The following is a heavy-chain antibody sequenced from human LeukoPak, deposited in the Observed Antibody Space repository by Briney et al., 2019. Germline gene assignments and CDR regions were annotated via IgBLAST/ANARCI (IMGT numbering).Heavy chain of an antibody. CDR1: GGSISSSNYY. V-gene: IGHV4-39*02. CDR3: ASELGGAAAGTDAFDI. J-gene: IGHJ3*02. CDR2: IYYSGST. Sequence: SETLCLTCTVSGGSISSSNYYWGWIRQPPGNGLEWIGRIYYSGSTYYNPSLKSRVTISVDTSKNHFSLELSSVTAADTAVYYCASELGGAAAGTDAFDIWGQGTMVTVSS. D-gene: IGHD6-13*01.